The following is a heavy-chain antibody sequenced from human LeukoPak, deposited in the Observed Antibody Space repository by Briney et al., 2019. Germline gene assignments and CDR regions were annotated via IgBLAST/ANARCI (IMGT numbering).Heavy chain of an antibody. D-gene: IGHD3-10*01. CDR2: IYTSGST. CDR3: ARGAAVGYYGSGSYYKAPPDYFDY. Sequence: SETLSLTCTVSGGSISSYYWSWIRQPAGKGLEWIGRIYTSGSTNYNPSLKSRVTMSVDTSKNQFSLKLSSVTAADTAVYYCARGAAVGYYGSGSYYKAPPDYFDYWGQGTLVTVSS. CDR1: GGSISSYY. J-gene: IGHJ4*02. V-gene: IGHV4-4*07.